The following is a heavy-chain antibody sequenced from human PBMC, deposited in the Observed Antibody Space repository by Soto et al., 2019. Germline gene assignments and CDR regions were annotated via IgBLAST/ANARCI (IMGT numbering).Heavy chain of an antibody. Sequence: EVELVESGGGLVQPGGSLRLSCASSGFSLSDHYMDWVRQAPGKGLEWVGRTRNKGYSYTTEYAASVKGRFTISRDESKNSMYLQMDSLKTEDPAVYYCARAYYYGSGGYSFDCWGQGTLVTVSS. CDR1: GFSLSDHY. J-gene: IGHJ4*02. D-gene: IGHD3-22*01. CDR2: TRNKGYSYTT. CDR3: ARAYYYGSGGYSFDC. V-gene: IGHV3-72*01.